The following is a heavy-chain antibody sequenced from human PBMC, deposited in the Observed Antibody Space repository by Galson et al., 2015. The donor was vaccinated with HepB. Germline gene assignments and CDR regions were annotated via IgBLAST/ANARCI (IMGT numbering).Heavy chain of an antibody. V-gene: IGHV7-4-1*02. CDR1: GYTFTSYA. CDR2: INTTTGNP. CDR3: ARARGNGNDVSSCLVD. Sequence: QSGAEVKKPGESLKISCKASGYTFTSYAMHWVRQAPGQGLEWMGWINTTTGNPTYAQGFTGRFVFSLDTSVSTAYLQISSLKAEDTAVYYCARARGNGNDVSSCLVDWGQGTLVTVSS. J-gene: IGHJ4*02. D-gene: IGHD1-1*01.